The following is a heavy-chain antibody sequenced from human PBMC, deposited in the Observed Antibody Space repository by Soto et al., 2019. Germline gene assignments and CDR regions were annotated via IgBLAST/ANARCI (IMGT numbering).Heavy chain of an antibody. CDR2: IIPIFGTA. CDR3: ASHSGGSPEGRYYDNMDV. CDR1: GGTFSSYA. V-gene: IGHV1-69*12. D-gene: IGHD1-26*01. J-gene: IGHJ6*02. Sequence: QVQLVQSGAEVKKPGSSVKVSCKASGGTFSSYAISWVRQAPGQGLEWMGGIIPIFGTADYAQKFQGRVTITADESTSTAYMELSSLRSEDTAVYYCASHSGGSPEGRYYDNMDVWGQGTTVTVSS.